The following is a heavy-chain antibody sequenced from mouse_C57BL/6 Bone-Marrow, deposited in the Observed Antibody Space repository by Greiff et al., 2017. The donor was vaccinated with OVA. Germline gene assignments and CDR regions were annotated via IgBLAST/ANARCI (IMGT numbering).Heavy chain of an antibody. CDR2: IYPRDGST. CDR1: GYTFTDPT. CDR3: ASPFYGSSYPYYFDY. J-gene: IGHJ2*01. Sequence: VKLQESDAELVKPGASVTISCKVSGYTFTDPTIHWMKQRPEQGLEWIGYIYPRDGSTKYTEKFKGKATLTADKSSSTAYMQLNSLTSEDSAVYFCASPFYGSSYPYYFDYWGQGTTLTVSS. V-gene: IGHV1-78*01. D-gene: IGHD1-1*01.